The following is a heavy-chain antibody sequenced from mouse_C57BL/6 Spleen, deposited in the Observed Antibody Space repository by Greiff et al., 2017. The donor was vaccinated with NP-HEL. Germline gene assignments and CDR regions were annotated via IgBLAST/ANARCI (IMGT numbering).Heavy chain of an antibody. CDR2: ISYDGSN. CDR3: ARVPIYYYGSSTYYAMDY. V-gene: IGHV3-6*01. D-gene: IGHD1-1*01. CDR1: GYSITSGYY. J-gene: IGHJ4*01. Sequence: EVKVEESGPGLVKPSQSLSLTCSVTGYSITSGYYWNWIRQFPGNKLEWMGYISYDGSNNYNPSLKNRISITRDTSKNQFFLKLNSVTTEDTATYYCARVPIYYYGSSTYYAMDYWGQGTSVTVSS.